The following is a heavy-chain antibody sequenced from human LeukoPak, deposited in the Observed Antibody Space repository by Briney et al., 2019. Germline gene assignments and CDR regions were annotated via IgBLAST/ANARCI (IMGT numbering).Heavy chain of an antibody. CDR3: ARSAYYDFWSGYYTGIGWFDP. V-gene: IGHV4-59*01. CDR2: IYYSGST. CDR1: GGSISSYY. J-gene: IGHJ5*02. D-gene: IGHD3-3*01. Sequence: PSETLSLTCTVSGGSISSYYWSWIRQPPGKGLEWIGYIYYSGSTNYNPSLKSRVTISVDTSKNQFSLKLSSVTAADTAVYYCARSAYYDFWSGYYTGIGWFDPWGQGTLVTVSS.